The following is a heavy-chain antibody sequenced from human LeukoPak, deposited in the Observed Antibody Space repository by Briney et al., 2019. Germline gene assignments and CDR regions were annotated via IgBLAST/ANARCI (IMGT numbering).Heavy chain of an antibody. J-gene: IGHJ2*01. CDR2: ISVGGDST. CDR1: GLPFRDYS. V-gene: IGHV3-23*01. Sequence: GGSLRLSCAASGLPFRDYSMGWVRQAPGKGLEWFSSISVGGDSTYYADPVKGRFTISRDNSRNTLFLQMNSLRAEDTAVYYCANPWGSAYWYFDLWGRGTLVTVSS. CDR3: ANPWGSAYWYFDL. D-gene: IGHD7-27*01.